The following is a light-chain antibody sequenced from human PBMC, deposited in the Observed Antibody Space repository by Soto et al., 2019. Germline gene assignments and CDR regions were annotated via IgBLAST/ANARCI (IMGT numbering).Light chain of an antibody. CDR1: QAVPKN. Sequence: DIHLTQSPSFLSASVGDRVTITCRPSQAVPKNMAWYQQKPGKPPKLLIYEESTLHSGVPSRYSGRKSGTQFTLTIDSLQPEDFATYYCQQYETFSGTFGPGTKVDIK. J-gene: IGKJ1*01. CDR2: EES. V-gene: IGKV1-9*01. CDR3: QQYETFSGT.